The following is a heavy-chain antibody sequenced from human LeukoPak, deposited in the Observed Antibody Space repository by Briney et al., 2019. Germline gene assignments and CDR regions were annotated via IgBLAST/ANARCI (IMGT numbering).Heavy chain of an antibody. V-gene: IGHV3-23*01. D-gene: IGHD5-24*01. CDR1: GFTFSSYA. CDR3: AKDQEYNYRNWFDP. Sequence: GGSLRLSCAASGFTFSSYAMSWVRQAPGKGLEWVSAMRGSGGNIYYADSVKGRFTISRDNSKNTLYLQMSSLGTEDKAVYYCAKDQEYNYRNWFDPWGQGTLVTVSS. CDR2: MRGSGGNI. J-gene: IGHJ5*02.